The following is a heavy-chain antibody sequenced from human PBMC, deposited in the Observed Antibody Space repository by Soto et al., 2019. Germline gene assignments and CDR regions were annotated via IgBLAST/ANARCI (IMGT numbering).Heavy chain of an antibody. V-gene: IGHV4-59*01. CDR3: AREKVTPRYFDL. Sequence: TSETLSLTCTVSGGSISSYYWSWIRQPPGKGLEWIGYIYYSGSTNYNPSLKSRVTISVDTSKNQFSLKLSSVTAADTAVYYCAREKVTPRYFDLWGRGTLVTVSS. D-gene: IGHD2-21*02. CDR2: IYYSGST. J-gene: IGHJ2*01. CDR1: GGSISSYY.